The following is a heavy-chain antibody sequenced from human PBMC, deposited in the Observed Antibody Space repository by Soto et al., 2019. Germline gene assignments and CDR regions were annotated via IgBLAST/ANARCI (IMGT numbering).Heavy chain of an antibody. CDR3: ARGLRANRGRDYYGMDV. CDR2: IFYSGRT. D-gene: IGHD3-10*01. Sequence: QVQLQESGPGLVKPSQTLSLTCTVSDDSISSGSYSWSWIRQHPGEGLVGIGYIFYSGRTYYNPALKSRLTVSVDTATKQFSLSLSSVTAAYTAVYYCARGLRANRGRDYYGMDVWGQGTTVTVSS. J-gene: IGHJ6*02. CDR1: DDSISSGSYS. V-gene: IGHV4-31*03.